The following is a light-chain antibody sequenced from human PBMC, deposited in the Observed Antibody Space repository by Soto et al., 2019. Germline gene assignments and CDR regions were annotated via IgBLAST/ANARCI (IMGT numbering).Light chain of an antibody. Sequence: EVVVTQSPDTLSLSPGESATLSCRASHFVASGYLAWYQQKPGQSPRLLIYGASRWVTGIPDRFSASGSGTDLSLTISNLEPEDFAVYYCHKYSSSPWTCGQGTKVDIK. CDR3: HKYSSSPWT. J-gene: IGKJ1*01. V-gene: IGKV3-20*01. CDR2: GAS. CDR1: HFVASGY.